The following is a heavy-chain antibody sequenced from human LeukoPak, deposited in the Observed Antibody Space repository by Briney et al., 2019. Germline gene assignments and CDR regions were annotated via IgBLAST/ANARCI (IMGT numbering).Heavy chain of an antibody. V-gene: IGHV3-7*01. Sequence: PGGSLRLSCAASGFTFSAFWMSWVRQAPGKGLEWVANIKQDGSETHYVDSVRGRFTISRDNAKNSLYLQMNSPRAEDTAVYYCAPSGAYSNFDHWGEGTLVTVSS. J-gene: IGHJ4*02. CDR3: APSGAYSNFDH. CDR1: GFTFSAFW. CDR2: IKQDGSET. D-gene: IGHD4-11*01.